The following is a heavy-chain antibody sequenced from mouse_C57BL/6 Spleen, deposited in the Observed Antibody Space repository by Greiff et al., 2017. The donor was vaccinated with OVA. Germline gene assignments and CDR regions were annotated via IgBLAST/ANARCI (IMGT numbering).Heavy chain of an antibody. CDR1: GYTFTSYW. Sequence: QVHVKQPGAELVKPGASVKLSCKASGYTFTSYWMHWVKQRPGQGLEWIGMIHPNSGSTNYNEKFKSKATLTVDKSSSTAYMQLSSLTSEDSAVYYCARYYYGSSYDYFDYWGQGTTLTVSS. CDR2: IHPNSGST. V-gene: IGHV1-64*01. J-gene: IGHJ2*01. D-gene: IGHD1-1*01. CDR3: ARYYYGSSYDYFDY.